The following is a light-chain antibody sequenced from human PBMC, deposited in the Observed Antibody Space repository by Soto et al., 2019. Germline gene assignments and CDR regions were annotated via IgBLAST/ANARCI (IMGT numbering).Light chain of an antibody. Sequence: QSALTQPASVSGSPGQSITISCTGTSRDIGGYNYVSWYKQHPGEPPKLLIYDVTNRPSGISNRFSGSKSGNTASLTISGLQTDDEADYYCGSCISGSAYVFGTGTKLTVL. CDR1: SRDIGGYNY. J-gene: IGLJ1*01. CDR3: GSCISGSAYV. V-gene: IGLV2-14*03. CDR2: DVT.